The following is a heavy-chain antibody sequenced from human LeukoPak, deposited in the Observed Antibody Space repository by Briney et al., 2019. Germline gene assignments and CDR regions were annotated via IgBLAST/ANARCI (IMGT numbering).Heavy chain of an antibody. J-gene: IGHJ4*02. CDR2: ISGSGGST. Sequence: GGSLRLSCAASGFTFSSYAMSWVRLAPGKGLEWVSAISGSGGSTYYADSVRGRFTISRDNSKNTVYLQMNSLRAEDTAVFYCVKDMKIKAAGYYFDYWGQGTLVTVSS. CDR3: VKDMKIKAAGYYFDY. D-gene: IGHD6-13*01. V-gene: IGHV3-23*01. CDR1: GFTFSSYA.